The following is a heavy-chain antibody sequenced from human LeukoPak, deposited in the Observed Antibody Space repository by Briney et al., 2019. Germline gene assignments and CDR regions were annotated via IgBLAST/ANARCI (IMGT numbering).Heavy chain of an antibody. V-gene: IGHV1-69*13. D-gene: IGHD2-21*01. Sequence: PSVKVSCKASGGTFSSYAIRWVRQAPGQGREWMGGIIPIFGTANYAQKFQGRVTITADESTRTAHMELSSLRSEDPAVYYCARKRYSAYCGGDCYPGHYWGERTLVTVSS. CDR2: IIPIFGTA. CDR3: ARKRYSAYCGGDCYPGHY. CDR1: GGTFSSYA. J-gene: IGHJ4*02.